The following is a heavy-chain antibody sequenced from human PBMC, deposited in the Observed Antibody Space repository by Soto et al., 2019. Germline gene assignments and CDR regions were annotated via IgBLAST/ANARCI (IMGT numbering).Heavy chain of an antibody. V-gene: IGHV4-59*01. Sequence: PSETLSLTCTVSGGSISSYYWSWIRQPPGKGLEWIGYIYYSGGTNYNPSLKSRVTISVDTSKNQFSLKLSSVTAADTAVYYCARSKPWLRSINWFDPWGQGTLVTVSS. CDR2: IYYSGGT. CDR1: GGSISSYY. J-gene: IGHJ5*02. D-gene: IGHD5-12*01. CDR3: ARSKPWLRSINWFDP.